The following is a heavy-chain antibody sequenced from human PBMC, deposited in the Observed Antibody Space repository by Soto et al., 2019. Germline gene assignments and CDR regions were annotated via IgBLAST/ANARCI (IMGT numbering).Heavy chain of an antibody. J-gene: IGHJ4*01. D-gene: IGHD6-19*01. CDR2: ISAYNGNT. CDR1: GYTFTSYG. Sequence: ASVKVSCKASGYTFTSYGISWVRQAPGQGLEWMGWISAYNGNTNYAQKLQGRVTMTTDTSTRTAYMELRSLRSDDTAVYYCAREGEQGLVEYFEYWGHGTLVTVSS. V-gene: IGHV1-18*01. CDR3: AREGEQGLVEYFEY.